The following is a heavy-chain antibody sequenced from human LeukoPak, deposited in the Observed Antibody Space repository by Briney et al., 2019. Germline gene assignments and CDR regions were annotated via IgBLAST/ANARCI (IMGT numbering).Heavy chain of an antibody. D-gene: IGHD2-2*01. CDR2: ISSSSSTI. CDR3: ARDHMYQLLLKAIDY. Sequence: PGGSLRLSCAASGFTFSSYSMNWVRQAPGKGLEWVSYISSSSSTIYYADSVKGRFTISRDNAKNSLYLQMNSLRDEDTAVYYCARDHMYQLLLKAIDYWGQGTLVTVSS. CDR1: GFTFSSYS. J-gene: IGHJ4*02. V-gene: IGHV3-48*02.